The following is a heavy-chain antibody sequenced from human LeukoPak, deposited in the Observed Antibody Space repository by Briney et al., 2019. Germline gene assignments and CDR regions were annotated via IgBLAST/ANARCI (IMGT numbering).Heavy chain of an antibody. Sequence: SETLSLTCTVSGGSISSYYWSWIRQPPGKGLEWIGYIYYSGSTNYNPSLKSRVTISVDTSKNQFSLKLSSVTAADTAVYYCARHSAYSNYGPGVWLDPWGQGTLVTVSS. CDR2: IYYSGST. J-gene: IGHJ5*02. CDR1: GGSISSYY. D-gene: IGHD4-11*01. CDR3: ARHSAYSNYGPGVWLDP. V-gene: IGHV4-59*08.